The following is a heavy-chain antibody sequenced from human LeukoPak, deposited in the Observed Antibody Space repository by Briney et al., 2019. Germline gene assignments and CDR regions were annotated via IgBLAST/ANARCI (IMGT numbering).Heavy chain of an antibody. V-gene: IGHV3-21*01. CDR2: ITTSSTYT. Sequence: GGSLRLSCEASGFSFSSYNMDWVRQTPGKGLEWISSITTSSTYTFYADSVKGRFTISRDNARNSLYLQMDSLRVEDTAVYYCARDPYSGTYGNTYYYYMDVWGKGTTVTISS. D-gene: IGHD1-26*01. J-gene: IGHJ6*03. CDR3: ARDPYSGTYGNTYYYYMDV. CDR1: GFSFSSYN.